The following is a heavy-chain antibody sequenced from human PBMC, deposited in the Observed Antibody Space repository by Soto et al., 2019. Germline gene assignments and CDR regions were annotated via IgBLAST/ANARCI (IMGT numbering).Heavy chain of an antibody. CDR1: GFTFSSYS. J-gene: IGHJ4*02. D-gene: IGHD5-12*01. Sequence: GGSLRLSCAASGFTFSSYSMNWVRQAPGKGLEWVSYISSSSRTIYYADSVKGRFTISRDNAKNSLYLQMISLRGEDTAVYYCARAELMATKTFDYWGQGTLVTVSS. CDR2: ISSSSRTI. CDR3: ARAELMATKTFDY. V-gene: IGHV3-48*01.